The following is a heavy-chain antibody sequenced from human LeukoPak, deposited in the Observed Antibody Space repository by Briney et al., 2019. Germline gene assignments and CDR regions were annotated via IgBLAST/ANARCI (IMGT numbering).Heavy chain of an antibody. V-gene: IGHV1-69*05. J-gene: IGHJ4*02. Sequence: SVKVSCKASGGTFSSYAISWVRQAPGQGLEWMGRIIPIFGTANYAQKFQGRVTITTDESTSTAYMELSSLRSEDTAVYYCARDHYDFWSGYQHEFFYFDYWGQGTLVTVSS. CDR3: ARDHYDFWSGYQHEFFYFDY. CDR1: GGTFSSYA. CDR2: IIPIFGTA. D-gene: IGHD3-3*01.